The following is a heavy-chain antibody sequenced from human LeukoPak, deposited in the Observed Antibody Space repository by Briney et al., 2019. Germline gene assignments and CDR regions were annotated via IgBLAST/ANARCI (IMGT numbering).Heavy chain of an antibody. CDR3: ARAPPQGYGDYADDY. Sequence: SETLSLTCAVYGGSFSGYYWSWIRQPPGKGLEWIGEINHSGSTNYNPSLKSRVTTSVDTSKNQFSLKLSSVTAADTAVYYCARAPPQGYGDYADDYWGQGTLVTVSS. J-gene: IGHJ4*02. V-gene: IGHV4-34*01. CDR2: INHSGST. CDR1: GGSFSGYY. D-gene: IGHD4-17*01.